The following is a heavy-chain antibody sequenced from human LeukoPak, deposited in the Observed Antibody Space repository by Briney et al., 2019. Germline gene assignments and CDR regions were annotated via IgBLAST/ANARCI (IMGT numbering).Heavy chain of an antibody. CDR1: GGSFSGYY. V-gene: IGHV4-34*01. Sequence: MPSETLSLTCAVYGGSFSGYYWSWIRQPPGKGLEWIGEINHSGGTNYNPSLKSRVTISVDTSKNQFSLKLSSVTAADTAVYYCARSGFYGSGRLDPWGQGTLVTVSS. D-gene: IGHD3-10*01. CDR3: ARSGFYGSGRLDP. J-gene: IGHJ5*02. CDR2: INHSGGT.